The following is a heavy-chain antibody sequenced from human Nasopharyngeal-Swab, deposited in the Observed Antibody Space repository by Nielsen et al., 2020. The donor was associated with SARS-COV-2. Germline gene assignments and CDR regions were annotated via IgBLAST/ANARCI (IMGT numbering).Heavy chain of an antibody. V-gene: IGHV4-39*07. D-gene: IGHD6-13*01. Sequence: WIRRPPGKGLEWIGSIYYSGSTYYNPSLKSRVTISVDTSKNQFSLKLSSVTAADTAVYYCARDCCSWDGWFDPWGQGTLVTVSS. J-gene: IGHJ5*02. CDR3: ARDCCSWDGWFDP. CDR2: IYYSGST.